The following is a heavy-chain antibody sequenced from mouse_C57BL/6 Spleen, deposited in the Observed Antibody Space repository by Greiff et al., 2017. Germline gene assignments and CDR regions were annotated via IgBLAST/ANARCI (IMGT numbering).Heavy chain of an antibody. CDR2: IYPGSGST. J-gene: IGHJ3*01. D-gene: IGHD2-3*01. CDR3: ARSGDGYFSWFAY. V-gene: IGHV1-55*01. Sequence: QVQLKQPGAELVKPGASVKMSCKASGYTFTSYWITWVKQRPGQGLEWIGDIYPGSGSTNYNEKFKSKATLTVDTSSSTAYMQLSSLTSEDSAVYYCARSGDGYFSWFAYWGQGTLVTVSA. CDR1: GYTFTSYW.